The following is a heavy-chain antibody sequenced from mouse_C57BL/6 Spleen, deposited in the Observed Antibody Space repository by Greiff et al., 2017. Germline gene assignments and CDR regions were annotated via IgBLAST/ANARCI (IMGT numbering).Heavy chain of an antibody. CDR3: ARDDYDEGDYYAMDD. CDR1: GYTFTDHT. CDR2: IYPRDGST. V-gene: IGHV1-78*01. J-gene: IGHJ4*01. Sequence: QVQLQQSDAELVKPGASVKISCKVSGYTFTDHTIHWMKQRPEQGLEWIGYIYPRDGSTKYNEKFKGKATLTADKSSSTAYMQLNSLTSEDSAVYFCARDDYDEGDYYAMDDWGQGTSVTVSS. D-gene: IGHD2-4*01.